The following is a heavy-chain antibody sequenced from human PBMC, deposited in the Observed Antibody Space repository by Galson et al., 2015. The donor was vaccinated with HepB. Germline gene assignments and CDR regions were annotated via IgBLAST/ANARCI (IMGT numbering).Heavy chain of an antibody. CDR2: INPKSGGT. CDR1: GYTFTGHY. D-gene: IGHD4-17*01. V-gene: IGHV1-2*04. Sequence: ASGYTFTGHYLHWVRQAPGQGLEWMGWINPKSGGTNYAQKFQDWVTMTRDTSISTVYMELRRLRSDDTAVYYCARSRPVTVTTLIYYYGMDVWGQGTTVTVSS. CDR3: ARSRPVTVTTLIYYYGMDV. J-gene: IGHJ6*02.